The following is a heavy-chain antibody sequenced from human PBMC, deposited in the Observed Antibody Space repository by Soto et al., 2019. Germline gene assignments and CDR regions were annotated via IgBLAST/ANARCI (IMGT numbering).Heavy chain of an antibody. CDR2: IFPKFGTT. Sequence: QVQLVQSGAEVKKPGSSVKVSCKASGDTDTNYLISWVRQAPGQGLEWMGGIFPKFGTTYSAQKLQDRLTITADESTSTVYMQLSSLRLDDTAVYYCEAEMTFGKLSVVWGQGTTVTVSS. CDR3: EAEMTFGKLSVV. J-gene: IGHJ6*02. V-gene: IGHV1-69*01. D-gene: IGHD3-16*02. CDR1: GDTDTNYL.